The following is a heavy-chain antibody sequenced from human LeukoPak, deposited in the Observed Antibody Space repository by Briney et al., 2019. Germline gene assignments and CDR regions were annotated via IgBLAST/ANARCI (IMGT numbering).Heavy chain of an antibody. J-gene: IGHJ3*02. V-gene: IGHV4-59*08. CDR2: SYDSGST. Sequence: PSETLSLTCTVSGGSISSYYWSLIRQPPGKGLEWIGYSYDSGSTSYNPSLKSRVTISVDTSKNQFSLKLSSVTAADTAVYYCARQVDYYDSSGYYAAFDIWGQGTMVTVSS. D-gene: IGHD3-22*01. CDR3: ARQVDYYDSSGYYAAFDI. CDR1: GGSISSYY.